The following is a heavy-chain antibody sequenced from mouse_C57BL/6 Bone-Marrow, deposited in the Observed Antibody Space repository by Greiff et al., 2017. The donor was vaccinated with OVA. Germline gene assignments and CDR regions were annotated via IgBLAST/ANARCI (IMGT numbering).Heavy chain of an antibody. Sequence: QVHVKQSGPGLVQPSQSLSITCTVSGFSLTSYGVHWVRQSPGKGLEWLGVIWSGGSTDYNAAFISRLSISKDNSKSKVFFKINSLQAYDTAIYYCARKFSSYWYFDVWGTGTTVTVSS. CDR2: IWSGGST. CDR1: GFSLTSYG. CDR3: ARKFSSYWYFDV. V-gene: IGHV2-2*01. J-gene: IGHJ1*03. D-gene: IGHD1-1*01.